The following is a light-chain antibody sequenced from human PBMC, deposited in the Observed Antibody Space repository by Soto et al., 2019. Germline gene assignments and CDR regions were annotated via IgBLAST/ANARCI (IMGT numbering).Light chain of an antibody. Sequence: DIQMTQSPSTLYASVGDRLTVTVRASQSISTWLAWYQQKPGKAPKLLIYDASSLKSGVPSRFSGSGSGTDFTLTISSLQPEDFATYYCQQSYSTPWTFGQGTKVDIK. CDR2: DAS. V-gene: IGKV1-39*01. J-gene: IGKJ1*01. CDR1: QSISTW. CDR3: QQSYSTPWT.